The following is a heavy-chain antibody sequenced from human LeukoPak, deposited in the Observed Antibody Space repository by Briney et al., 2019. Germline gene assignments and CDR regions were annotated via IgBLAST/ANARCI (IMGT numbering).Heavy chain of an antibody. CDR3: ARDVDY. Sequence: KPSETLSPTCTVSGYSISSGYFWGWFRQPPGKGLEWIGSVYQSGSTYYNPSLNSRVTLSVDTSKNQFSLKMSSVTAADTAVYYCARDVDYWGQGTLVTVSS. CDR2: VYQSGST. J-gene: IGHJ4*02. CDR1: GYSISSGYF. V-gene: IGHV4-38-2*02.